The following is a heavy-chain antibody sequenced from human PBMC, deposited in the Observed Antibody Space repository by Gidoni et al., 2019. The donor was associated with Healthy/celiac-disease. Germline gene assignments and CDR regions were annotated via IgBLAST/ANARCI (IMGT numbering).Heavy chain of an antibody. D-gene: IGHD3-10*01. CDR2: IWYDGSNK. CDR3: AREHYGSGSYYIY. V-gene: IGHV3-33*01. CDR1: GSPFSSYG. J-gene: IGHJ4*02. Sequence: QVQLVESGGGVVQPGRSLRLSCAASGSPFSSYGMHGVRQAPGSGLEWGAVIWYDGSNKYYADSVKGQFNISRDNSKNTLYLQMNSLRAEDTAVYYCAREHYGSGSYYIYWGQGTLVTVSS.